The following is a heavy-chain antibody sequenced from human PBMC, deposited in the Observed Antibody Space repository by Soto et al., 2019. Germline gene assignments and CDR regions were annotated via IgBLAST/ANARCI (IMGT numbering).Heavy chain of an antibody. CDR3: ARVHILTIYGRVDV. CDR1: GDSIRSGNHY. D-gene: IGHD3-9*01. Sequence: SETLSLTCTVSGDSIRSGNHYWSWIRQPPGKGLEWIGYIYYSGSTYYSPSLKSRVTISVDTSQNQFSLKLHSVTAADTGEYYCARVHILTIYGRVDVWAQGIPVTVS. V-gene: IGHV4-30-4*01. CDR2: IYYSGST. J-gene: IGHJ6*01.